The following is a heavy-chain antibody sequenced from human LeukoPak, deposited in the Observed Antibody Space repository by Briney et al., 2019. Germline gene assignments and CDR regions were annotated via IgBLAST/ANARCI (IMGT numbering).Heavy chain of an antibody. Sequence: PSETLSLTCAVYGGSFSGYYWSWIRQPPGKGLEWIGEINHSGSTNYNPSLKSRVTISVDTSKNQFSLKLSSVTAADTAVYYCARDRYFIGFDYWGQGTLVTVSP. J-gene: IGHJ4*02. CDR3: ARDRYFIGFDY. D-gene: IGHD3-9*01. CDR2: INHSGST. V-gene: IGHV4-34*01. CDR1: GGSFSGYY.